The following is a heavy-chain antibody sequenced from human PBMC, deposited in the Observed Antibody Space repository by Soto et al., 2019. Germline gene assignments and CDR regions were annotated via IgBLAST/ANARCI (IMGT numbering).Heavy chain of an antibody. J-gene: IGHJ3*02. Sequence: ASVRVSCKASGYTFTSYYMHWVRQAPGQGLEWMGIINPSGGSTSYAQKFQGRVTMTRDTSTSTAYMELRSLRSDDTAVYYCARDRVSNYGSGSDDAFDIWG. CDR1: GYTFTSYY. CDR2: INPSGGST. D-gene: IGHD3-10*01. V-gene: IGHV1-46*01. CDR3: ARDRVSNYGSGSDDAFDI.